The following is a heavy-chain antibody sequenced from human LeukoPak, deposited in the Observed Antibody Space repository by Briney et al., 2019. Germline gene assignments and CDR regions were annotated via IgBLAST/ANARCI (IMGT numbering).Heavy chain of an antibody. V-gene: IGHV3-30*03. CDR3: XXXXFLEAYGMEV. CDR2: ISHDGSRK. Sequence: GGSLRLSCVASGFTFNSYGMHWVRQAPGKGLEWVAVISHDGSRKYYTDSVKGRFTISRDDSKNTLYLQMNGLRAEDTAVYYGXXXXFLEAYGMEVWGQGTTVTVSS. CDR1: GFTFNSYG. D-gene: IGHD3-3*01. J-gene: IGHJ6*02.